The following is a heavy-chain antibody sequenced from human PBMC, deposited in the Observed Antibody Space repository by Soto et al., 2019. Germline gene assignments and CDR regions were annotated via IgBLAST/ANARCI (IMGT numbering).Heavy chain of an antibody. J-gene: IGHJ5*02. V-gene: IGHV1-18*04. Sequence: QVQLVQSGAEVKKPGASVKVSCKASGYRFTNYGISWVRQAPGQGHEWMGWISPYNGNTNYAQKVQGRVTMTTDTFTNTAYMELRSLRSDDTAVYYCARDGDSSSWTFGWFDPWGQGTLVTVSS. CDR2: ISPYNGNT. CDR1: GYRFTNYG. D-gene: IGHD6-13*01. CDR3: ARDGDSSSWTFGWFDP.